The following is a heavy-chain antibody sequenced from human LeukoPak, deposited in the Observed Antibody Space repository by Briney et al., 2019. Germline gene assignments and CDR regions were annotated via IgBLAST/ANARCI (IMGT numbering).Heavy chain of an antibody. CDR3: ARDRSVDSSGYYYYYYGMDV. D-gene: IGHD3-22*01. J-gene: IGHJ6*02. CDR2: IYYSGST. CDR1: GGSISSGGYS. Sequence: SETLSLTCTVSGGSISSGGYSWSWIRQPPGKGLEWIGYIYYSGSTNYNPSLKSRVTISVDTSKNQFSLKLSSVTAADTAVYYCARDRSVDSSGYYYYYYGMDVWGQGTTVTVSS. V-gene: IGHV4-61*08.